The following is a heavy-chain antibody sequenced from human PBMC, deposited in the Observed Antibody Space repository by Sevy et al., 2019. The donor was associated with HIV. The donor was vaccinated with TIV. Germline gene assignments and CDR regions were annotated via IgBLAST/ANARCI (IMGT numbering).Heavy chain of an antibody. V-gene: IGHV3-23*01. D-gene: IGHD3-10*01. J-gene: IGHJ3*02. Sequence: GGSLRLSCAASGFTFRNYVMNWVRRPPGKGLEWVSGFRDGGGTTDYADSVKGRFTISRDDSMSTLYLQMNSLRVEDTAAYCAAQRVAGALAALDIWGQGTMVTVSS. CDR1: GFTFRNYV. CDR3: AQRVAGALAALDI. CDR2: FRDGGGTT.